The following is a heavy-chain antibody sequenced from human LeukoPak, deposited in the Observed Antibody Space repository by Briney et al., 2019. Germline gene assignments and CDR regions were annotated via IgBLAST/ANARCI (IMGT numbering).Heavy chain of an antibody. CDR2: ISGSGGST. CDR1: GFTFSSYA. Sequence: TGGSLRLSCAASGFTFSSYAMSWVRQAPGKGLEWVSAISGSGGSTYYADSVKGRFTISRDNSKNTLYLQMNSLRAEDTAVYYCAKVVRRVGAPYFDYWGQGTLVTVSS. V-gene: IGHV3-23*01. J-gene: IGHJ4*02. CDR3: AKVVRRVGAPYFDY. D-gene: IGHD1-26*01.